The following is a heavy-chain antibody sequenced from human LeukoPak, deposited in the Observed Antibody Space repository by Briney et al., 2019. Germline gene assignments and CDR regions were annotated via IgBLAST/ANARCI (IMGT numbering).Heavy chain of an antibody. CDR2: IYYTGTR. CDR1: GGSISSHY. V-gene: IGHV4-59*08. J-gene: IGHJ3*02. CDR3: ARQGIDAFDI. Sequence: SETLSLTCTVSGGSISSHYWSWIRQPPGKGLEWIAYIYYTGTRNYNPSLKSRVTISVDASKNQISLRLSSVTAADTAVYYCARQGIDAFDIWGQGTLVTVSS.